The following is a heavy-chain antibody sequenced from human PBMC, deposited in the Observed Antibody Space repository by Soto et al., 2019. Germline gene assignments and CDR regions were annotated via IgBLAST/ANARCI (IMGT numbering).Heavy chain of an antibody. Sequence: GGSLRLSCTASGFTFGDYAMSWFRQAPGKGLEWVGFIRSKAYGGTTEYAASVKGRFTISRDDSKSIAYLQMNSLKTEDTAVYYCTRDFVVVPAAIRPHYYGMDVWAKGPRSPSP. D-gene: IGHD2-2*02. V-gene: IGHV3-49*03. J-gene: IGHJ6*02. CDR2: IRSKAYGGTT. CDR3: TRDFVVVPAAIRPHYYGMDV. CDR1: GFTFGDYA.